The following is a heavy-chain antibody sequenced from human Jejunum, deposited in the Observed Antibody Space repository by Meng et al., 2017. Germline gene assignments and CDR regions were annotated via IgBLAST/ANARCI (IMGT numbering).Heavy chain of an antibody. CDR1: GGSISSYY. CDR3: ARGHDYGDY. Sequence: SETLSLTYTVSGGSISSYYWSWIRQLPGKGLEWIGYIYYSGSTNYNPSLKSRVTISVDTSKNQFSLKLSSVTAADTAGYYCARGHDYGDYWGQGTLVTVSS. CDR2: IYYSGST. V-gene: IGHV4-59*01. J-gene: IGHJ4*02.